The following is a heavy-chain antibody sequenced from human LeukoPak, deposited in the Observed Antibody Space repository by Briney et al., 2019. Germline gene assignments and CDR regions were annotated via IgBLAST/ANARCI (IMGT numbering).Heavy chain of an antibody. V-gene: IGHV3-30*02. Sequence: GGSLRFSCAASGFTFSSYGMHWVRQAPGKGLEWVAFIRYDGSNKYYADSVKGRFTISKDNSKNTLYLQMNSLRAEDTAVYYCAKERYSGYDFDYWGQGTLVTVSS. CDR3: AKERYSGYDFDY. J-gene: IGHJ4*02. CDR1: GFTFSSYG. CDR2: IRYDGSNK. D-gene: IGHD5-12*01.